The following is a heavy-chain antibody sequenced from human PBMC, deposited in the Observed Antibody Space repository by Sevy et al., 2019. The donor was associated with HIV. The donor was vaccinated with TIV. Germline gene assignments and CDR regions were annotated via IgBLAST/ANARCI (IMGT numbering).Heavy chain of an antibody. V-gene: IGHV4-39*01. J-gene: IGHJ6*02. Sequence: SETLSLTCTVSGVSIINNNYFWGWIRQPPGKGLEWIGAIYYTGSTYYNSSLNSRITISIDTSRGQFSLGLSSVTAADTAVYYCARHFGGGGKRGLDVWGQGTTVTVSS. CDR1: GVSIINNNYF. CDR3: ARHFGGGGKRGLDV. D-gene: IGHD3-10*01. CDR2: IYYTGST.